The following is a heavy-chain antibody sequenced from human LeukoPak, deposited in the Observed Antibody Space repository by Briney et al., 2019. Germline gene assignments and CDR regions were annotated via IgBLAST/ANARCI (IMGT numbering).Heavy chain of an antibody. D-gene: IGHD6-13*01. Sequence: SETLSLTCTVSGGSISTYYWSWVRQPSGKGLEWIGYINHSGSTNYNPSLKSRVTMSVDTSKNQFSLKLSSVTAADTAVYYCARGDSRKNAFDIWGQGTMVTVSS. CDR3: ARGDSRKNAFDI. J-gene: IGHJ3*02. V-gene: IGHV4-59*01. CDR2: INHSGST. CDR1: GGSISTYY.